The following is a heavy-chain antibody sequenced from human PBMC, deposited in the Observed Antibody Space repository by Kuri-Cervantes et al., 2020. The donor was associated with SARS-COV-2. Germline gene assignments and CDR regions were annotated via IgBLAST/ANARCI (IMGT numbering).Heavy chain of an antibody. CDR2: IDWDDDK. V-gene: IGHV2-70*11. D-gene: IGHD5-24*01. J-gene: IGHJ4*02. CDR1: GFSLSTTGVC. Sequence: SGPTLVKPTQTLTLTCTFSGFSLSTTGVCVSWIRQPPGKALEWLARIDWDDDKYYSTSLKTRLTTSKDTSKNQVVLTMTNMDPVDTATYYCTRGSRDGYTFDYWGQGTLVTVSS. CDR3: TRGSRDGYTFDY.